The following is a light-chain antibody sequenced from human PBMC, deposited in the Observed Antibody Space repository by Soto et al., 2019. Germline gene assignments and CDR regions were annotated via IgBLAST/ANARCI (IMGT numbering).Light chain of an antibody. V-gene: IGKV1-9*01. Sequence: IQLTQSASSLSASVGDRVTITYGASQGINTFLAWYQQKPGKAPNLLIYAASSLQSGVPSRFSGSGSGTEFTLSISSLQPDDFATYYCQQYHSYAITFGGGTKVDIK. CDR3: QQYHSYAIT. CDR1: QGINTF. J-gene: IGKJ4*01. CDR2: AAS.